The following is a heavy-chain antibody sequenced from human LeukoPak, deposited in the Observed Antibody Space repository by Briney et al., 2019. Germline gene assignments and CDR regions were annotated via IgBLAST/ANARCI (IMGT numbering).Heavy chain of an antibody. V-gene: IGHV1-2*02. D-gene: IGHD3-22*01. CDR2: INPNSGGT. Sequence: GASVKVSCKASGYTFTGYYPHWVRQAPGQGLEWMGWINPNSGGTNYAQKFQGRVTMTRDTSISTAYMELNRLRSDDTAVYYCASGDNYDRSGPYYFDYWGQGTLVTVSS. J-gene: IGHJ4*02. CDR3: ASGDNYDRSGPYYFDY. CDR1: GYTFTGYY.